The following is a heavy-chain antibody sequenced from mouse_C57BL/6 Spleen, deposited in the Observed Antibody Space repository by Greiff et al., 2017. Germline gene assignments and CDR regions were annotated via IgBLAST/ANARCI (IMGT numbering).Heavy chain of an antibody. V-gene: IGHV14-2*01. CDR1: GFNIKDYY. D-gene: IGHD1-1*01. CDR2: IDPEDGDT. J-gene: IGHJ4*01. CDR3: ARFYYGSSYDYYAMDY. Sequence: EVQLQESGAELVKPGASVKLSCTASGFNIKDYYMHWVKQRTEQGLEWIGRIDPEDGDTKYAPKFQGKATIPADTSSNTAYLQLSSLTSEDTAVYYCARFYYGSSYDYYAMDYWGQGTSVTVSS.